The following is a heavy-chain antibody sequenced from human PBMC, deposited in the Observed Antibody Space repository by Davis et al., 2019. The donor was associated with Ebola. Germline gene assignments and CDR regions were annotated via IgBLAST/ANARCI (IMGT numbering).Heavy chain of an antibody. J-gene: IGHJ6*02. CDR2: INHSGST. CDR3: ARAPYDFWSGYHYYYYYGMDV. CDR1: GGSFSGYY. Sequence: SETLSLTCAVYGGSFSGYYWSWIRQPPGKGLEWIGEINHSGSTNYNPSLKSRVTISVDTSKNQFSLMLSSVTAADTAVYYCARAPYDFWSGYHYYYYYGMDVWGQGTTVTVSS. D-gene: IGHD3-3*01. V-gene: IGHV4-34*01.